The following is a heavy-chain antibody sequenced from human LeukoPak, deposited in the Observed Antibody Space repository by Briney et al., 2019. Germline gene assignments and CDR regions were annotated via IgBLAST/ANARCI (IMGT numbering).Heavy chain of an antibody. D-gene: IGHD3-10*01. V-gene: IGHV3-74*01. Sequence: GGSLRLSCAASGFTFSSYWMYWVRQAPGKGLVWVSRINGDGSSTSYADSVKGRFTISRDNSKNTLYLQMSSLRAEDTAVYYCVKDGSGSYYTYYFDYWGQGTLVTVSS. CDR3: VKDGSGSYYTYYFDY. J-gene: IGHJ4*02. CDR2: INGDGSST. CDR1: GFTFSSYW.